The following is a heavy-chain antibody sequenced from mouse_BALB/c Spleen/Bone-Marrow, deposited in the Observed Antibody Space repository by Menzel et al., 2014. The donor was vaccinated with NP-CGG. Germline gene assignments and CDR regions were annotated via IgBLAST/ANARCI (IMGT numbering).Heavy chain of an antibody. Sequence: EVQLQQSGTVLARPGASVKMSCKASDYTFTSYRMHWLKQRPGQGLEWIGAIYPGNSDTSYNQKFEGKAELTAVTSTSTAYMDLSSLTNEDSAVYYCTLAYFGQGDWFFDVWGAGTPVTVSS. CDR2: IYPGNSDT. CDR3: TLAYFGQGDWFFDV. J-gene: IGHJ1*01. CDR1: DYTFTSYR. D-gene: IGHD2-10*01. V-gene: IGHV1-5*01.